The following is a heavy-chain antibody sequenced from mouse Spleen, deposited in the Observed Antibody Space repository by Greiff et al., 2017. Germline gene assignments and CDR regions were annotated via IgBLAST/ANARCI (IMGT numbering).Heavy chain of an antibody. CDR2: INPSSGYT. J-gene: IGHJ3*01. CDR1: GYTFTSYT. D-gene: IGHD1-1*01. V-gene: IGHV1-4*01. Sequence: QVQLQQSGADLARPGASVKLSCKASGYTFTSYTMHWVKQRPGQGLEWIGYINPSSGYTKYNQKFKDKATLTADKSSSTAYMQLSSLTSEDSAVXYCARYYGSSYQAWFAYWGQGTLVTVSA. CDR3: ARYYGSSYQAWFAY.